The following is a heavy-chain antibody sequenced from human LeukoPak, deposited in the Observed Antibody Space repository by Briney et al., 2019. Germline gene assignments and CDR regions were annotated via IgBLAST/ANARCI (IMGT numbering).Heavy chain of an antibody. J-gene: IGHJ4*02. CDR3: ARDQLAGYYYDSSGYKPFDY. V-gene: IGHV1-69*04. CDR1: GGTFSSYA. CDR2: IIPILGIA. D-gene: IGHD3-22*01. Sequence: SVKVSCKASGGTFSSYAISWVRQAPGQGLEWMGRIIPILGIANYAQKFQGRVTITADKSTSTAYMELSSLRFEDTAVYYCARDQLAGYYYDSSGYKPFDYWGQGTLVTVSS.